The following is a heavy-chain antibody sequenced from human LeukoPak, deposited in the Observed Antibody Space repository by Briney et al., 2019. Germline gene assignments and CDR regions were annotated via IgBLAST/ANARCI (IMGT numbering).Heavy chain of an antibody. V-gene: IGHV3-21*01. Sequence: PGGSLTLSCAASGFTFSSYSMNWVRQAPGKGLEWVSSISSSSSYIYYADSVKGRFTISRDNAKNSLYLQMNSLRDEDTAVYYCARVGSSHSYLFDYWGQGTLVTVSS. CDR1: GFTFSSYS. J-gene: IGHJ4*02. CDR3: ARVGSSHSYLFDY. CDR2: ISSSSSYI. D-gene: IGHD1-26*01.